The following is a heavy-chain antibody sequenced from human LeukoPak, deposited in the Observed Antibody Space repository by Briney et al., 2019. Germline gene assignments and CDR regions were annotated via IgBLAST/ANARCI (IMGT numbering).Heavy chain of an antibody. Sequence: PGGSLRLSCAAPGFTFSSCAMSWVRQAPGKGLEWFSAISGSGGSSYYADSVKGRFTISRDNSKNTLYLQINSLRAEDTAVYYCAKVSGDDGDSAYDYWGQGTLVTVSS. CDR2: ISGSGGSS. CDR3: AKVSGDDGDSAYDY. V-gene: IGHV3-23*01. D-gene: IGHD4-17*01. CDR1: GFTFSSCA. J-gene: IGHJ4*02.